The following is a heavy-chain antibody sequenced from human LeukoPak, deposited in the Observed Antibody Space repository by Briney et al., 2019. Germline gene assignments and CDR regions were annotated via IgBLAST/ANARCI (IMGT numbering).Heavy chain of an antibody. Sequence: GGSLRLSCAASGFTFSSYAMSWVRQAPGKGLEWVSAISGSGGSTYYADSVKGRFTISRDNSKNTLYLQMNSLRAEDTAVYYCAKAISGSYPPGGYYYMDVWGKGTTVTVSS. CDR2: ISGSGGST. CDR3: AKAISGSYPPGGYYYMDV. V-gene: IGHV3-23*01. J-gene: IGHJ6*03. CDR1: GFTFSSYA. D-gene: IGHD1-26*01.